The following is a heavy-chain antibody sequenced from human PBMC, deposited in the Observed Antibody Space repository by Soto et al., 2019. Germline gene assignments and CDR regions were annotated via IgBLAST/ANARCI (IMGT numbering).Heavy chain of an antibody. D-gene: IGHD3-10*01. CDR2: IKSKTDGGTT. CDR3: TTFPQSMVRGVITPPFDY. J-gene: IGHJ4*02. V-gene: IGHV3-15*01. Sequence: GGSLRLSCAASGFTFSNAWMSWVRQAPGKGLEWVGRIKSKTDGGTTDYAAPVKGRFTISRDDSKNTLYLQMNSLKTEDTAVYYCTTFPQSMVRGVITPPFDYWGQGTLVTVSS. CDR1: GFTFSNAW.